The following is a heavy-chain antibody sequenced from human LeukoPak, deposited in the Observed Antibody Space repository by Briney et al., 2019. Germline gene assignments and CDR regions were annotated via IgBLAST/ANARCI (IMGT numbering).Heavy chain of an antibody. V-gene: IGHV3-7*01. CDR2: IKPDGCDK. CDR3: ATISAQTFDI. CDR1: GFSFRSHW. J-gene: IGHJ3*02. Sequence: GGSLRLSCVGSGFSFRSHWVNWVRQSPGKGRECVANIKPDGCDKYCVDSARGRFTVSRDNAKNSAFLQMNSLRAEHTAIYYCATISAQTFDIWGQGTLVSVSS. D-gene: IGHD5-24*01.